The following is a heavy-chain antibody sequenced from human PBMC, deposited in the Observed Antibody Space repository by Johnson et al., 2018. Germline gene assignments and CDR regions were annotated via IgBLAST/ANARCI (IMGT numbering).Heavy chain of an antibody. CDR2: ISSTNEI. J-gene: IGHJ3*02. CDR1: GFTFSSYS. V-gene: IGHV3-48*02. Sequence: VRLRESGGDLVQPVGSLRLCCEASGFTFSSYSVNWVRQAPGKGLEWISYISSTNEIWYSASVKCRFSISRDNAKKSLSLQMNNLRDDETAVYYCVRDLHYAFDMWGQGTMVTVSS. CDR3: VRDLHYAFDM.